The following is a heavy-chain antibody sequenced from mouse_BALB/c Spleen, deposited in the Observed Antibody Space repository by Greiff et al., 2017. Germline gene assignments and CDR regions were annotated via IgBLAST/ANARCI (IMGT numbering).Heavy chain of an antibody. CDR3: ARRKGDYGTTAGYYAMDY. D-gene: IGHD1-1*02. CDR1: GYNFTSYW. J-gene: IGHJ4*01. Sequence: QVQLQQPGAELVKPGPSVKLSCKASGYNFTSYWINWVKLRPGQGLEWIGDIYPGSGSTNYNEKFKSKATLTVDTSSSTAYMQLSSLASEDSALYYCARRKGDYGTTAGYYAMDYWGQGTSVTVSS. CDR2: IYPGSGST. V-gene: IGHV1-55*01.